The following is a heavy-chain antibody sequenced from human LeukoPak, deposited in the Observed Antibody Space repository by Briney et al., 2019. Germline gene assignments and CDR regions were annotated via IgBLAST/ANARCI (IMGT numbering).Heavy chain of an antibody. CDR2: IRYDGSNK. CDR1: GFTFSSYG. V-gene: IGHV3-30*02. J-gene: IGHJ6*03. CDR3: AKRGAAGTYYYYYYYMDV. D-gene: IGHD6-13*01. Sequence: GGSLRLSCAASGFTFSSYGMHWVRQAPGKGLEWVAFIRYDGSNKYYADSVKGRFTISRDNSKNTLYLQMNSLRAEDTAVYYCAKRGAAGTYYYYYYYMDVWGKGTTVTVSS.